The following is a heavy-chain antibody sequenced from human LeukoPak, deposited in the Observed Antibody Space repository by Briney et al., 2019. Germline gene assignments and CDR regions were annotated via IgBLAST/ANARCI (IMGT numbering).Heavy chain of an antibody. CDR3: ARDLASNTGWEFDY. D-gene: IGHD6-19*01. J-gene: IGHJ4*02. V-gene: IGHV3-53*01. CDR1: GFTFSSNY. Sequence: GGSLRLSCAASGFTFSSNYMNWVRQAPGKGLEWVSLIYGGGSTYYADSVKGRFTISRDNSKNTLYLQMNSLRAEDTAVYYCARDLASNTGWEFDYWGQGTLVIVSS. CDR2: IYGGGST.